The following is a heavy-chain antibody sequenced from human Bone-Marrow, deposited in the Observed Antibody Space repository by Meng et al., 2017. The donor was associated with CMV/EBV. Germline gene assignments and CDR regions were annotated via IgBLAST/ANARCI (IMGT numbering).Heavy chain of an antibody. V-gene: IGHV3-21*01. CDR2: ISSSSSYI. Sequence: GGSLRLSCAASGFTFSSYSMNWVRQAPGKGLEWVSSISSSSSYIYYEDSVKGRFTISRDNAKNSLYRQMNSLRAEDTAVYYCARGYSSSSFDYWGQGTRVTVSS. CDR3: ARGYSSSSFDY. D-gene: IGHD6-6*01. J-gene: IGHJ4*02. CDR1: GFTFSSYS.